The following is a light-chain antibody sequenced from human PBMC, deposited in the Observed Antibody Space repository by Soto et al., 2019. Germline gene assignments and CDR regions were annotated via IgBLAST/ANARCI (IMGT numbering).Light chain of an antibody. Sequence: QSVLTQPASVSGSPGQSITISCTGTSSDIGGYNYVSWYQQHPDKAPKLMIYDVSNRPSGVSNRFSGSKSVNTASLTISGLQAEDEADYYCSSFTSSSTYVFGTGTKLTVL. V-gene: IGLV2-14*03. CDR1: SSDIGGYNY. CDR3: SSFTSSSTYV. J-gene: IGLJ1*01. CDR2: DVS.